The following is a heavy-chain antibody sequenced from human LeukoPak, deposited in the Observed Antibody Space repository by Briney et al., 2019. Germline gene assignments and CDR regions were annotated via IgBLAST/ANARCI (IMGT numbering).Heavy chain of an antibody. CDR1: GFTFNNYS. CDR3: ARGVNGYDSYYYYGLDV. J-gene: IGHJ6*04. D-gene: IGHD5-12*01. Sequence: GGSLRLSCAASGFTFNNYSMNWVRQAPGRGLEWVSSISSSSIYIYYADSMKGRFTISRDNAKNSLYLQMNSLRAEDTAIYYCARGVNGYDSYYYYGLDVWGRETTVTVSS. V-gene: IGHV3-21*01. CDR2: ISSSSIYI.